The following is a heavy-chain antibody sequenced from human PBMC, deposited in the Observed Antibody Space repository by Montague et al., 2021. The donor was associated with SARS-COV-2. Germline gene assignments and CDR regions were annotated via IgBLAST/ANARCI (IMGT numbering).Heavy chain of an antibody. Sequence: SLRLSCAASGITFSSYAMHWVRQAPGKGLEWVAVISYDGSNKYYADPVKGRFTISRDNSTNTLYLQMNSLRAEDAAVYYCAREGLSGSYYGFLDYWGQGTLVTVSS. CDR1: GITFSSYA. D-gene: IGHD3-10*01. CDR2: ISYDGSNK. J-gene: IGHJ4*02. CDR3: AREGLSGSYYGFLDY. V-gene: IGHV3-30-3*01.